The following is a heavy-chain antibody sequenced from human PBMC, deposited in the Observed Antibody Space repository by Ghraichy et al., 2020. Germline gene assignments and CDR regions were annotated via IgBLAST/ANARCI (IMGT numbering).Heavy chain of an antibody. CDR3: ARDGCDYGVYNWFDP. Sequence: SETLSLTCTLSGGSVSRGEYYWSWILPPPGKGLEWIGYLYYRGSNNYNPSIKSRVSISVDTSKNQFSMKLSSVTAADTAVYYCARDGCDYGVYNWFDPSGQGTLVTVLS. J-gene: IGHJ5*02. CDR1: GGSVSRGEYY. CDR2: LYYRGSN. V-gene: IGHV4-61*08. D-gene: IGHD4-17*01.